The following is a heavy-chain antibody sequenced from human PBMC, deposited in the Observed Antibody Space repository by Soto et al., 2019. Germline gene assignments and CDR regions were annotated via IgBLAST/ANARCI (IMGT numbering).Heavy chain of an antibody. D-gene: IGHD6-13*01. CDR2: IKQDGSEK. CDR1: GFTFSSYW. CDR3: ARDRFSAAAGTVCFDL. J-gene: IGHJ5*02. Sequence: GGSLRLSCAASGFTFSSYWMSWVRLAPGKGLEWVANIKQDGSEKYYVDSVKGRFTISRDNAKNSLYLQMNSLRAEDTAVYYCARDRFSAAAGTVCFDLWGQGTLVTVSS. V-gene: IGHV3-7*01.